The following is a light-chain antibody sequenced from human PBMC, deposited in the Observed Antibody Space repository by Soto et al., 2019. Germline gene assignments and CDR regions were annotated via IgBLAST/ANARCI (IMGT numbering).Light chain of an antibody. V-gene: IGKV3-20*01. CDR2: GAS. CDR3: QQYSNTPLT. J-gene: IGKJ4*01. CDR1: QSVSSSY. Sequence: EIVLTQSPGTLSLSPGERATLSCRASQSVSSSYLAWYQQKPGQAPRLLIYGASSRATGIPDRFSGSGSGSGTDFTLTISRLEPEDFAVYYCQQYSNTPLTFGGGTKVDIK.